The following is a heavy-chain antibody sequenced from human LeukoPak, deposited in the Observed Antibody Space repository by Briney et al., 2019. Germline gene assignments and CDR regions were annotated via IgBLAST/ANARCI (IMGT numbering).Heavy chain of an antibody. V-gene: IGHV4-39*01. J-gene: IGHJ4*02. CDR3: ARLAWEPNNY. CDR1: GGFISSSSYY. D-gene: IGHD1-26*01. Sequence: SETLSLTCTVSGGFISSSSYYWGWIRQPPGKGLEWIGSIYYRGSTYYNPSLKSRVTISVDTSKNQFSLKLSSVTAADTAVYYRARLAWEPNNYWGQGTLVTVSS. CDR2: IYYRGST.